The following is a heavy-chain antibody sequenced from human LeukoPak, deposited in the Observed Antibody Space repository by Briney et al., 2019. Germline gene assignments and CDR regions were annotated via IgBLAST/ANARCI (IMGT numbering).Heavy chain of an antibody. D-gene: IGHD3-22*01. J-gene: IGHJ4*02. CDR2: NRYDGSNK. CDR1: AFTFSSYG. V-gene: IGHV3-30*02. CDR3: ARALHDSSGYYFDY. Sequence: GGSLRLSCAASAFTFSSYGMHWVRQAPGKGLEWVAFNRYDGSNKYYADSVKGRFTISRDNSKNTLYLQMNSLRADDTAVYYCARALHDSSGYYFDYWGQGTLVTVSS.